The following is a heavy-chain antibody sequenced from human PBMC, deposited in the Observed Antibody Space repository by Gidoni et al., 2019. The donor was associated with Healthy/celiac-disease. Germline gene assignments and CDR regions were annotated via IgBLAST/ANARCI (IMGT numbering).Heavy chain of an antibody. CDR3: TTEVTMIVVVTLAEYFQH. Sequence: EVQLVESGGGLVKPGGSLRLSCAASGFTFRNAWMSWVRQAPGKGLEWVGRIKSKTDGGTTDYAAPVKGRFTISRDDSKNTLYLQMNSLKTEDTAVYYCTTEVTMIVVVTLAEYFQHWGQGTLVTVSS. D-gene: IGHD3-22*01. J-gene: IGHJ1*01. V-gene: IGHV3-15*01. CDR2: IKSKTDGGTT. CDR1: GFTFRNAW.